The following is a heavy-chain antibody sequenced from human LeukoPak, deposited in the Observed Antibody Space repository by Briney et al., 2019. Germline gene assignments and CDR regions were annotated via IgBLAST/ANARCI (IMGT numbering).Heavy chain of an antibody. V-gene: IGHV4-34*01. CDR1: VGSPSAYF. CDR3: ARQNGYFEWSTLRDYGIDV. CDR2: ISHSVGT. D-gene: IGHD3-9*01. J-gene: IGHJ6*04. Sequence: NPLESPSPTRALYVGSPSAYFWSCVRQPPGHGREWSCEISHSVGTNYNTSLKSRVAISVDKSKDQFCPKMSSVTAADTGGYYCARQNGYFEWSTLRDYGIDVWGKGTTVTVSS.